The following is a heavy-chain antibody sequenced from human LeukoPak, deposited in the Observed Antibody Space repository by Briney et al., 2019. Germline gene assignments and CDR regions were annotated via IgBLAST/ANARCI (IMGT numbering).Heavy chain of an antibody. J-gene: IGHJ4*02. CDR2: IRYDGSNK. CDR1: GFTFSSYG. V-gene: IGHV3-30*02. Sequence: SGGSLRLSCAASGFTFSSYGMHWVRQAPGKGLEWVAFIRYDGSNKYYADSVKGRFTISRDNSKNTLYLQMNSLRAEDTAVYYCAPLDTAMVLYWGQGTLVTVSS. CDR3: APLDTAMVLY. D-gene: IGHD5-18*01.